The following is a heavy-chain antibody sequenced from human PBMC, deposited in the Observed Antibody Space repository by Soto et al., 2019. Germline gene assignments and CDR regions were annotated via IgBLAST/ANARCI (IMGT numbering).Heavy chain of an antibody. CDR1: GGSISSGGYY. Sequence: PSETLSLTCTVSGGSISSGGYYWSWIRQHPGKGLEWIGYIYYSGSTYYNPSLKSRVTISVDTSKNQFSLKLSSVTAADTAVYYCARDHRHYYGSGSYSRASKQSGMDVWGQGTTVTV. D-gene: IGHD3-10*01. CDR2: IYYSGST. V-gene: IGHV4-31*03. J-gene: IGHJ6*02. CDR3: ARDHRHYYGSGSYSRASKQSGMDV.